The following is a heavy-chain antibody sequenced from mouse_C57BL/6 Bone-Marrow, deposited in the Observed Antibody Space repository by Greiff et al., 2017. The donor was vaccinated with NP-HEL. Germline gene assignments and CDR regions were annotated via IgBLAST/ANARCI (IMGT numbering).Heavy chain of an antibody. CDR2: INPYNGGT. D-gene: IGHD1-1*01. J-gene: IGHJ4*01. CDR1: GYTFTDYY. V-gene: IGHV1-19*01. Sequence: EVKLQESGPVLVKPGASVKMSCKASGYTFTDYYMNWVKQSHGKSLEWIGVINPYNGGTSYNQKFKGKATLTVDKSSSTAYMELNSLTSEDSAVYYCAKGFTTVVATDYAMDYWGQGTSVTVSS. CDR3: AKGFTTVVATDYAMDY.